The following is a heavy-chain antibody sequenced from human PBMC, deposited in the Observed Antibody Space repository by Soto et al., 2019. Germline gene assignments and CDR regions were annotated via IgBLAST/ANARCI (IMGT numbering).Heavy chain of an antibody. CDR2: ISSSGSTI. V-gene: IGHV3-48*03. J-gene: IGHJ4*02. Sequence: GGSLRLSCAASGFTFSSYEMNWVRQAPGKGLEWVSYISSSGSTIYYADSVKGRFTISRDNAKNPLYLQMNSLRAEDTAVYYCASWTRTSAYWGQGTLVTVSS. CDR1: GFTFSSYE. D-gene: IGHD3-10*01. CDR3: ASWTRTSAY.